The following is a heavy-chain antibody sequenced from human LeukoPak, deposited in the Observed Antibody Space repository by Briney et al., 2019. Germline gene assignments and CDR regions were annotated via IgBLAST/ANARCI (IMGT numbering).Heavy chain of an antibody. V-gene: IGHV4-34*01. CDR3: TSEKNCVMSYPIQGGFDY. CDR2: TNHSGST. Sequence: PSETVSLNCAVYGGFFSGYYWSWIRQPQGKGLEGIGETNHSGSTNYNPSLKSRVTISVDTSKNQFSLKLSSVTAADTVMYYCTSEKNCVMSYPIQGGFDYWGQGTLVPVSS. CDR1: GGFFSGYY. J-gene: IGHJ4*02. D-gene: IGHD2-8*01.